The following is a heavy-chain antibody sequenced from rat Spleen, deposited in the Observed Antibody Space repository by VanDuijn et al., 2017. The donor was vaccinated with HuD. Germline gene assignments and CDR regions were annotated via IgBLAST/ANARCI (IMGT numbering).Heavy chain of an antibody. Sequence: QVQLKESGPDLVQPSQTLSLTCTVSGFSLTSYHVHWVRQPPGKGLEWMGRIQSGGSTDYNSALKSRLSISRDTSKSQVFLKMNSLQTEDTATYYCARGGFAYWGQGTLVTVSS. CDR3: ARGGFAY. J-gene: IGHJ3*01. CDR2: IQSGGST. CDR1: GFSLTSYH. V-gene: IGHV2-27*01.